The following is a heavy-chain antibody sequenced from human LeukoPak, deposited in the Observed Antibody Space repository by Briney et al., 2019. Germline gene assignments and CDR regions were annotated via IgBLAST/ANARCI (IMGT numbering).Heavy chain of an antibody. V-gene: IGHV4-59*12. Sequence: SETLSLTCTVSGGSISSYYWSWIRQPPGKGLEWIGYIYHSGSTYYNPSLKSRVTISVDRSKNQFSLKLSSVTAADTAVYYCARAGVGATRPYYFDYWGQGTLVTVSS. CDR3: ARAGVGATRPYYFDY. CDR2: IYHSGST. J-gene: IGHJ4*02. CDR1: GGSISSYY. D-gene: IGHD1-26*01.